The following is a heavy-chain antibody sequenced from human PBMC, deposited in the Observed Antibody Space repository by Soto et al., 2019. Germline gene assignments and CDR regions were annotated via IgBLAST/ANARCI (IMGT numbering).Heavy chain of an antibody. CDR2: IKQDGSEK. CDR3: AMSIIVETGPAADY. Sequence: HPGGSLRLSCAASGFIFRNYWMSWVRQAPGKGLEWVANIKQDGSEKYYVDSVKGRFIISRDNAKNSLYLQMNSLRAEDTAVYYCAMSIIVETGPAADYWGQGTLVTVSS. V-gene: IGHV3-7*01. D-gene: IGHD3-22*01. CDR1: GFIFRNYW. J-gene: IGHJ4*02.